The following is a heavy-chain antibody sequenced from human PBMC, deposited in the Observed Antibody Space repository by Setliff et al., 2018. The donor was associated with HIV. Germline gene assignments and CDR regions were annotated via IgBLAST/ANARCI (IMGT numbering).Heavy chain of an antibody. CDR3: VGMDIVVVLPPDV. J-gene: IGHJ6*02. V-gene: IGHV3-30*04. D-gene: IGHD2-21*01. CDR2: LSYDGRSK. Sequence: GGSLRLSCVGSGFPFSKYSLHWVRQAPDKGPQWVAVLSYDGRSKYYADSVKGRFTISRDNSKNTLYLQMNSLRAEDTAVYYCVGMDIVVVLPPDVWGQGTTVTVSS. CDR1: GFPFSKYS.